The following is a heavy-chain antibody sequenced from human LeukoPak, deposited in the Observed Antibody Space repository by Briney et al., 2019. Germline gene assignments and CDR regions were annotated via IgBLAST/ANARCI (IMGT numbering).Heavy chain of an antibody. D-gene: IGHD3-22*01. Sequence: GGSLRLSCAASGFTFSSNAMTWVRQALGKGLECVSAITGTGDATYYADSVKGRFTISRDNSKNTLYLQLNSLRAEDTAVYYCAKAYGSNGYFQLPIDCWGQGTLVTVSS. CDR2: ITGTGDAT. CDR1: GFTFSSNA. V-gene: IGHV3-23*01. CDR3: AKAYGSNGYFQLPIDC. J-gene: IGHJ4*02.